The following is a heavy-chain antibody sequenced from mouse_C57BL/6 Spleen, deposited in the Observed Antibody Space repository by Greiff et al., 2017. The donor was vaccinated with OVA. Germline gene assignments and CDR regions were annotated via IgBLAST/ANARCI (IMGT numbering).Heavy chain of an antibody. D-gene: IGHD1-1*01. CDR3: ARQDYYGSSYDWFAY. V-gene: IGHV5-9*01. Sequence: DVHLVESGGGLVKPGGSLKLSCAASGFTFSSYTMSWVRQTPEKRLEWVATISGGGGNTYYPDSVKGRFTISRDNAKNTLYLQMSSLRSEDTALYYCARQDYYGSSYDWFAYWGQGTLVTVSA. CDR1: GFTFSSYT. CDR2: ISGGGGNT. J-gene: IGHJ3*01.